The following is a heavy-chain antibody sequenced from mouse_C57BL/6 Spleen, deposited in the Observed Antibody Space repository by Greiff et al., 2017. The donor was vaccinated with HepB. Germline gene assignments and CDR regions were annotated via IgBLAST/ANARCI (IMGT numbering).Heavy chain of an antibody. CDR3: ARGGDAMDY. CDR2: INPYNGGT. J-gene: IGHJ4*01. V-gene: IGHV1-19*01. Sequence: EVKLMESGPVLVKPGASVKMSCKASGYTFTDYYMNWVKQSHGKSLEWIGVINPYNGGTSYNQKFKGKATLTVDKSSSTAYMELNSLTSEDSAVYYCARGGDAMDYWGQGTSVTVSS. CDR1: GYTFTDYY.